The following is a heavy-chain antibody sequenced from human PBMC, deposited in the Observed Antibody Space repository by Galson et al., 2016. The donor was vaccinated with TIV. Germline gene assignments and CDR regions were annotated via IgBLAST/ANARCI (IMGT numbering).Heavy chain of an antibody. CDR3: ARGGLSSFQY. D-gene: IGHD6-6*01. V-gene: IGHV3-7*01. Sequence: SLRLSCAVSGFTFSKNWMSWVRQAPGKGLEWVANINEAGSEKYYVDSVKGRFTISRDNAKNSVYLEMNSLRVEDTAVYYCARGGLSSFQYWGQGTLVTVSS. CDR2: INEAGSEK. J-gene: IGHJ1*01. CDR1: GFTFSKNW.